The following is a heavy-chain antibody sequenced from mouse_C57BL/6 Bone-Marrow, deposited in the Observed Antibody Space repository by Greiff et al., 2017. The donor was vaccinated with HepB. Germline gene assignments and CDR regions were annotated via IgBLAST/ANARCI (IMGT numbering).Heavy chain of an antibody. V-gene: IGHV5-9*01. CDR1: GFTFSSYT. CDR2: ISGGGGNT. J-gene: IGHJ1*03. Sequence: EVQGVESGGGLVKPGGSLKLSCAASGFTFSSYTMSWVRQTPEKRLEWVATISGGGGNTYYPDSVKGRFTISRDNAKNTLYLQMSSLRSEDTALYYCARHPRGWYFDVWGTGTTVTVSS. CDR3: ARHPRGWYFDV.